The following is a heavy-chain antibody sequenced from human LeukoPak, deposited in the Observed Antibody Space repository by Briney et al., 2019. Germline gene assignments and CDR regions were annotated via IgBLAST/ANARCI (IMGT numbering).Heavy chain of an antibody. Sequence: GGSLRLSCAASGFTFSNYWMSWVRQAPGKGLEWVANIKQDGREKYYVDSVKGRFTISRDNAKNSLYLQMNSLRAEDTAVYYCVGGDYWGQGTLVTVSS. CDR3: VGGDY. V-gene: IGHV3-7*01. CDR1: GFTFSNYW. CDR2: IKQDGREK. J-gene: IGHJ4*02.